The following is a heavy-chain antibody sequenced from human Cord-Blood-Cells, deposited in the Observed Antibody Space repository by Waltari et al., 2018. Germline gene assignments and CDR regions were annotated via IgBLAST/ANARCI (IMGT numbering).Heavy chain of an antibody. V-gene: IGHV4-38-2*01. J-gene: IGHJ5*02. CDR3: ARGAGSGSYYGNWFDP. CDR1: GYSISSGYY. Sequence: QVQLQESGPGLVKPSETLSLTCAVSGYSISSGYYWGWIRQPPGKGLEWIGSIYHSGSTYYNPSLKSRVTIAVDTSKNQFSLKLSSVTAADTAVYYCARGAGSGSYYGNWFDPWGQGTLVTVSS. CDR2: IYHSGST. D-gene: IGHD3-10*01.